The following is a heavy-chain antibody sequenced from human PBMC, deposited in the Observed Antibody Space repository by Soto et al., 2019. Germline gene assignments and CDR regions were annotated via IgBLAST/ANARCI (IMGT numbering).Heavy chain of an antibody. CDR3: ARDNGYSYGYTLDH. D-gene: IGHD5-18*01. J-gene: IGHJ4*02. CDR1: GDSVSSGDYS. Sequence: SETLSLTCTVSGDSVSSGDYSWSWIRQPPGKGLELIGYIYYSGSTNYNPSLKSRVTISVDTSKNQFSLKLSSVTAADTAVYYCARDNGYSYGYTLDHWGQGTLVTVSS. CDR2: IYYSGST. V-gene: IGHV4-61*08.